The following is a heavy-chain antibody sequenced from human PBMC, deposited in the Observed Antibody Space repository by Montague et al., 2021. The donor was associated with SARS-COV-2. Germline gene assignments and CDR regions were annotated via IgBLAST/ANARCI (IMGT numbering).Heavy chain of an antibody. CDR2: VFYNKGT. V-gene: IGHV4-59*08. CDR3: VRHPNYDGLNGPPDF. CDR1: GVSITDYY. D-gene: IGHD3-16*01. J-gene: IGHJ4*02. Sequence: SETLSLTCTVSGVSITDYYWSWIRQPPGKGLEWVGDVFYNKGTNYNPSLKSRVAISVDTSKNQFSLRLTSVTAADTAFYYCVRHPNYDGLNGPPDFWGQGTLVTVSS.